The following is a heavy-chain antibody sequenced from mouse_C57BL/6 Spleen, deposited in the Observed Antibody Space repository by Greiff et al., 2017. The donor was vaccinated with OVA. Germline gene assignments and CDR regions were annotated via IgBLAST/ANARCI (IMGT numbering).Heavy chain of an antibody. CDR2: IYPSDSET. CDR1: GYTFTSYW. D-gene: IGHD2-1*01. V-gene: IGHV1-61*01. J-gene: IGHJ2*01. CDR3: ARRDYYGLDY. Sequence: QVHVKQPGAELVRPGSSVKLSCKASGYTFTSYWMDWVKQRPGQGLEWIGNIYPSDSETHYNQKFKDKATLTVDKSSSTAYMQLSSLTSEDSAVYYCARRDYYGLDYWGQGTTLTVSS.